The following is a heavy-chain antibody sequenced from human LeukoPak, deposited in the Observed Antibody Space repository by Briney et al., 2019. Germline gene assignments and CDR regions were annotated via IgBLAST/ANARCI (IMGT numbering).Heavy chain of an antibody. V-gene: IGHV4-61*08. CDR3: ARGSTARQFYYYGLDV. Sequence: PSETLSLTCAVSGGSVNSGGSCWSWIRQPPGKGLEWMGYIYNSGSANYNPSLKSRVTISLDTSKNQFSLKLSSVTAADTAMYYCARGSTARQFYYYGLDVWGQGTTVTVSS. CDR1: GGSVNSGGSC. J-gene: IGHJ6*02. CDR2: IYNSGSA. D-gene: IGHD6-6*01.